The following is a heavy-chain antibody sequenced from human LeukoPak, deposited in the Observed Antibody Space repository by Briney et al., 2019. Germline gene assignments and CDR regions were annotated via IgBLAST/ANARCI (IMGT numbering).Heavy chain of an antibody. CDR3: ARLPQARRTDFDY. CDR1: GSTFTSYW. J-gene: IGHJ4*02. Sequence: GGSLQISGQGSGSTFTSYWSGWVGQLPGKGLEWMGIIYPGDSDTRYSPSFQGQVPISADKSISTAYLQWSSLKASDTAMYYCARLPQARRTDFDYWGQGTLVTVSS. CDR2: IYPGDSDT. V-gene: IGHV5-51*01. D-gene: IGHD1-14*01.